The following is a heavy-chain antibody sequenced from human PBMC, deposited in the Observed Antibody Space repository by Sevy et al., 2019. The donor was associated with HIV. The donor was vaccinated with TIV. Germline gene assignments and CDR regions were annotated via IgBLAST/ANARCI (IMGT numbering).Heavy chain of an antibody. J-gene: IGHJ6*02. CDR1: GFIVSSNY. CDR2: IYSGGST. CDR3: ARDRNTAMVIGMDV. Sequence: GGSLRLSCAASGFIVSSNYMSWVRQAPGKGLEWVSVIYSGGSTYYADSVNGRFTISRDNSKNTLYLQMNSLRAEDTAVYYCARDRNTAMVIGMDVWGQGTTVTVSS. D-gene: IGHD5-18*01. V-gene: IGHV3-53*01.